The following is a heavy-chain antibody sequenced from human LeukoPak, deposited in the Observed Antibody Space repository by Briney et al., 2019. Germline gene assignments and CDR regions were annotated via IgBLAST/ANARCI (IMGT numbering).Heavy chain of an antibody. D-gene: IGHD3-16*01. CDR1: GGSISSYY. J-gene: IGHJ3*02. Sequence: SETLSLTCTVSGGSISSYYWSWIRQPPGKGLEWIGYIYYSGSTNYNPSLKSRVTISVDTSKNQFSLKLSSVTAADTAVYYCARSYGGEREAFDIWGQGTMVTVSS. CDR2: IYYSGST. CDR3: ARSYGGEREAFDI. V-gene: IGHV4-59*01.